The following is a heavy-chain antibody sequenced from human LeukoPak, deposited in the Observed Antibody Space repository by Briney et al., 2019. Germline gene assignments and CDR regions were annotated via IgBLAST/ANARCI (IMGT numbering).Heavy chain of an antibody. J-gene: IGHJ5*02. CDR2: INPSGGST. CDR3: ARAPHGYPFDP. CDR1: GYTFTSYY. Sequence: ASVKVSCKASGYTFTSYYMHWVRQAPGQGLEWMGIINPSGGSTSYAQKFQGRVTMTRDMSTSTVYMELSSLRSEDTAVYYCARAPHGYPFDPWGQGTLVTVSS. D-gene: IGHD1-1*01. V-gene: IGHV1-46*01.